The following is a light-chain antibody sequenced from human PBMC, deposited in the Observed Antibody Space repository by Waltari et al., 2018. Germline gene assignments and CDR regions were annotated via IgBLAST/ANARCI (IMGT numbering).Light chain of an antibody. CDR3: SSYSSTSTLI. Sequence: QSALTQPASVSGSPGQSIIISCTGTGSDVGGYSYVSWYQQHPGRAPNLMIYDVSERPSGVSNRFSGSKSGNTASLTISGLQAEDEADYYCSSYSSTSTLIFGGGTKLTVL. J-gene: IGLJ2*01. V-gene: IGLV2-14*01. CDR2: DVS. CDR1: GSDVGGYSY.